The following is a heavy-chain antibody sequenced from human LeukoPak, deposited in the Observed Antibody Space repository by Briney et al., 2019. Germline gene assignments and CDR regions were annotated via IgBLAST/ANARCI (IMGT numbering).Heavy chain of an antibody. Sequence: GESLKISCKGSGYSFTSYWIGWVGQMPGKGLEWMGIIYPGDSDARYSPSFQGQVTISADKSISTAYLQWSSLKASDTAMYYCARLFEDLVVVVAANNAFDIWGQGTMVTVSP. CDR3: ARLFEDLVVVVAANNAFDI. D-gene: IGHD2-15*01. CDR2: IYPGDSDA. CDR1: GYSFTSYW. V-gene: IGHV5-51*01. J-gene: IGHJ3*02.